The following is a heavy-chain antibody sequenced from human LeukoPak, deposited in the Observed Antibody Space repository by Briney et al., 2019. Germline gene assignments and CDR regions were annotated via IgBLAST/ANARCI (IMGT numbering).Heavy chain of an antibody. J-gene: IGHJ4*02. CDR3: AKDRLGAMMYFDF. V-gene: IGHV3-23*01. Sequence: PGGSLRLSCAASGFTFSGSAMHWVRQAPGKGLEWVSAISGSGGSTYYADSVKGRVTISRDNSKNTLYLQVNSLRVEDTAVYYCAKDRLGAMMYFDFWGQGTLVTVSS. CDR2: ISGSGGST. D-gene: IGHD1-26*01. CDR1: GFTFSGSA.